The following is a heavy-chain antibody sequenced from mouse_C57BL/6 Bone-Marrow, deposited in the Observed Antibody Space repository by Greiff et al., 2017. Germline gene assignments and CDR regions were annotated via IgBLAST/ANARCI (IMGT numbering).Heavy chain of an antibody. V-gene: IGHV1-59*01. CDR1: GYTFTSYW. J-gene: IGHJ2*01. CDR2: IDPSDSYT. CDR3: ARRLYYGNYADY. Sequence: QVQLQQPGAELVRPGTSVKLSCKASGYTFTSYWMHWVKQRPGQGLEWIGVIDPSDSYTNYNQKFKGKATLTVDTSSSTAYMQLSSLTSEDSAVYYCARRLYYGNYADYWGPRTTRTDST. D-gene: IGHD2-1*01.